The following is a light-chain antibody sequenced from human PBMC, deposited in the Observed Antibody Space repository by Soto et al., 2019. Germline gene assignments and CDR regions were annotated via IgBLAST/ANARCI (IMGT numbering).Light chain of an antibody. CDR3: QQYGSSGT. V-gene: IGKV3-20*01. CDR2: GAS. Sequence: EIVLTQSPGTLSLSPGERAALSCRASQTVSSGFLAWYQQKVGQAPRLLIYGASNRATGIPDRFSGSGSGTDFTLTISRLEPEDFAVYYCQQYGSSGTFGQGTKVDIK. J-gene: IGKJ1*01. CDR1: QTVSSGF.